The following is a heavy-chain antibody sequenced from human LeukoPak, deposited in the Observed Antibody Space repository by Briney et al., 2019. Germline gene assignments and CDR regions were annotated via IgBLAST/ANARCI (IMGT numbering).Heavy chain of an antibody. V-gene: IGHV3-23*01. CDR3: AKDDDWGRFNH. D-gene: IGHD3-16*01. CDR1: GFTFSTYA. Sequence: GGSLRLSCAASGFTFSTYAMSWVRQAPGKGLEWVSGISPRGDITYYKDSVRGRFTISRDNFKNTVSLQLNSLRAEDTAMYYCAKDDDWGRFNHWGQGTLVTVSS. J-gene: IGHJ1*01. CDR2: ISPRGDIT.